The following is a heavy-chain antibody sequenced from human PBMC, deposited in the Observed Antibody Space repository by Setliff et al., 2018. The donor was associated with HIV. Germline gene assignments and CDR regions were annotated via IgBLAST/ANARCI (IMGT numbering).Heavy chain of an antibody. D-gene: IGHD3-22*01. CDR2: IYTSGST. CDR1: GGSISSGSYY. J-gene: IGHJ2*01. Sequence: PSETLSLTCTVSGGSISSGSYYWSWIRQPAGKGLEWIGHIYTSGSTNYNPSLKSRVTISVDTSKNQFSLKLSSVTAADTAVYYCAAYYYDNSGYYSWYFDLWGRGTLVTVPS. CDR3: AAYYYDNSGYYSWYFDL. V-gene: IGHV4-61*09.